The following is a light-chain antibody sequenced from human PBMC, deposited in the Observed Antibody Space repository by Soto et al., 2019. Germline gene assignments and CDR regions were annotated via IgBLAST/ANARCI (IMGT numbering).Light chain of an antibody. J-gene: IGKJ1*01. CDR2: EAS. CDR1: QSVSSSY. CDR3: QQDGSSPPT. Sequence: EIVLTQSPGTLSLSPGERATLSCRASQSVSSSYVAWYQQKPGQAPRLLIYEASIRAIVIPDRFSGSGSGTDFTLTISRLEPEDVAVYHCQQDGSSPPTFGQGTKVEIK. V-gene: IGKV3-20*01.